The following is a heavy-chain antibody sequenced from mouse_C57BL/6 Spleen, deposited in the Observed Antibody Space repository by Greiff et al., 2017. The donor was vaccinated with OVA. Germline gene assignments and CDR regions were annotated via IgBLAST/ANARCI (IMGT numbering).Heavy chain of an antibody. Sequence: QVQLQQPGAELVMPGASVKLSCKASGYTFTSYWMHWVKQRPGQGLEWIGEIDPSDSYTNYNQKFKGKSTLTVDKSSSTAYMQLSSLTSEDSAVYYCARFDYEGYYAMGYWGQGTTVTVAS. CDR3: ARFDYEGYYAMGY. V-gene: IGHV1-69*01. J-gene: IGHJ4*01. CDR1: GYTFTSYW. D-gene: IGHD2-4*01. CDR2: IDPSDSYT.